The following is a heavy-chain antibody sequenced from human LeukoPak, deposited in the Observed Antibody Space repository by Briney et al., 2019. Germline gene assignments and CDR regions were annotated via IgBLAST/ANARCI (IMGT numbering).Heavy chain of an antibody. CDR1: GFTFSSYP. CDR2: ISESGDVT. Sequence: GGSLRLSCVVSGFTFSSYPMSWVHQAPGKGLEWVSVISESGDVTHYADSMKGRFTISRDNTKNTLNLQMNGLRDEDTAIYYCARDSSHYLGSSDYWGQGALVTVSS. V-gene: IGHV3-23*01. CDR3: ARDSSHYLGSSDY. D-gene: IGHD6-6*01. J-gene: IGHJ4*02.